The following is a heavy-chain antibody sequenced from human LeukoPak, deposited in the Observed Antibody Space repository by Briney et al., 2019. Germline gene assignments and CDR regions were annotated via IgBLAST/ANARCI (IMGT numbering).Heavy chain of an antibody. V-gene: IGHV1-2*02. CDR1: GYTITELY. J-gene: IGHJ5*02. CDR3: ARDRVEMRYSYGSRWFDP. D-gene: IGHD5-18*01. Sequence: ASVKVSCKVSGYTITELYMHWGRQAPGQGLEWRGWINPNSGGTTYAQKFQGRVTTTRDTSIRTAYMELSRLRSDDTAVYSCARDRVEMRYSYGSRWFDPWGQGTLVTVSS. CDR2: INPNSGGT.